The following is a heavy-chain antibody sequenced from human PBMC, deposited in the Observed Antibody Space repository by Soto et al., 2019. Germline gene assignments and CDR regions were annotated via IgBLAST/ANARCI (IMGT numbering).Heavy chain of an antibody. CDR3: ARDRAIAAAGTNYCYGMDV. J-gene: IGHJ6*02. CDR1: GGTFSSYA. D-gene: IGHD6-13*01. CDR2: IIPIFGTA. V-gene: IGHV1-69*01. Sequence: QVQLVQSGAEVKKPGSSVKVSCKASGGTFSSYAISWVRQAPGQGLEWMGGIIPIFGTANYAQKFQGRVTITADESTSTAYMELSSLRSEDTAVYYCARDRAIAAAGTNYCYGMDVWGQGTTVTVSS.